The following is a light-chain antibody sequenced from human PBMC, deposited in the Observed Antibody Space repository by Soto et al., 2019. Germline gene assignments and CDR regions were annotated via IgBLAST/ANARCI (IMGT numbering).Light chain of an antibody. J-gene: IGKJ2*01. CDR1: QSVTSSY. V-gene: IGKV3-20*01. CDR3: KQYGSSRNT. Sequence: DNVLTQSPGTRSFSPGERATLSCRASQSVTSSYLAWYQQKPGQAPRLLIYSASSRATGVPDRFSGSGSAKEFTLTISTVEPEDFAVYYCKQYGSSRNTFGRGPKVDIX. CDR2: SAS.